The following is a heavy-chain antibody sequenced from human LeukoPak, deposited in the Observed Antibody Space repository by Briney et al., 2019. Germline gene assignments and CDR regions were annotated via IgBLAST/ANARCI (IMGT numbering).Heavy chain of an antibody. V-gene: IGHV1-2*02. Sequence: ASVKVSCKASGYTFTGYYMHWVRQAPGQGLEWMGWINPNSGGTNYAQKFQGRVTMTRDTSISTAYMELSRLRSDDTAVYYCARDAKVQLWALDYWGQGTLVTVSS. J-gene: IGHJ4*02. D-gene: IGHD5-18*01. CDR3: ARDAKVQLWALDY. CDR1: GYTFTGYY. CDR2: INPNSGGT.